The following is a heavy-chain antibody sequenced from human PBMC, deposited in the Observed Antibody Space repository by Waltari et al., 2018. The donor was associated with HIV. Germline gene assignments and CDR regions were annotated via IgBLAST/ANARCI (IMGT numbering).Heavy chain of an antibody. CDR1: GFSVSENY. Sequence: VQLVESGGGLIQPGGSLSLSCAASGFSVSENYMSWVRQAPGKRPWWVSVVYLGVSTDYAVSVRGRFTTSRDESKNMLYLQMNSIRAEDTAVYYCARALTRGLWDSWGQGTLVSVSS. CDR3: ARALTRGLWDS. V-gene: IGHV3-53*01. CDR2: VYLGVST. J-gene: IGHJ4*02. D-gene: IGHD2-2*01.